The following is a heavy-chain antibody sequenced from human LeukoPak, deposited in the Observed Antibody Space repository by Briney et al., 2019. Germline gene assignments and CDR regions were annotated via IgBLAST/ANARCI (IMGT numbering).Heavy chain of an antibody. CDR2: INAGNGNT. CDR3: ARVHYDFWSCYFPPGYYYGMDV. D-gene: IGHD3-3*01. J-gene: IGHJ6*02. V-gene: IGHV1-3*01. CDR1: GYTFTSYA. Sequence: ASVKVSCKASGYTFTSYAMHWVRQAPGQRLEWMGWINAGNGNTKYSQKFQGRVTITRDTSASTAYMELSSLRSEDTAVYYCARVHYDFWSCYFPPGYYYGMDVWGQGTTVTVSS.